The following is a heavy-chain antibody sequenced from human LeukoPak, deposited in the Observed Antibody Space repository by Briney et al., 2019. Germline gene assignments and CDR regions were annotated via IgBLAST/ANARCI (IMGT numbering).Heavy chain of an antibody. Sequence: GGSLRLSCAASGFTFSSHAMDWVRQAPGKGLEWVAVMSNDGSNKYYADSVKGRFTISRDNSKNTVYLQMNSLRAEDTAVYYCAKDPLYSGNYHIDYGGQGTLVTVSS. CDR3: AKDPLYSGNYHIDY. CDR2: MSNDGSNK. CDR1: GFTFSSHA. V-gene: IGHV3-30*04. J-gene: IGHJ4*02. D-gene: IGHD1-26*01.